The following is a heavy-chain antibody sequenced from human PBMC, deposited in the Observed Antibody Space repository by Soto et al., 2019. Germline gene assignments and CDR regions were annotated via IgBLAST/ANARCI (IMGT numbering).Heavy chain of an antibody. D-gene: IGHD3-10*01. CDR2: INHSGST. V-gene: IGHV4-34*01. CDR3: ARVRLYYYGSGTGWFDP. CDR1: GGSFSGYY. Sequence: QVQLQQWGAGLLKPSETLSLTCAVYGGSFSGYYWSWIRQPPGKGLEWSGEINHSGSTNYNPSLKSRVTRSVGTSKNQFSLKLRSVNAADTAVYYCARVRLYYYGSGTGWFDPWGQGTLVTVSS. J-gene: IGHJ5*02.